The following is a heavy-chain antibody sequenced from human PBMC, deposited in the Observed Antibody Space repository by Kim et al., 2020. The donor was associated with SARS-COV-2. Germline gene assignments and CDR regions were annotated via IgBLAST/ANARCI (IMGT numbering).Heavy chain of an antibody. Sequence: KGRFTISRDNSKNTLYLQMNSLIAEDTAVYYCARVRGCSGGSCYPIGFDYWGQGTLVTVSS. D-gene: IGHD2-15*01. V-gene: IGHV3-66*01. J-gene: IGHJ4*02. CDR3: ARVRGCSGGSCYPIGFDY.